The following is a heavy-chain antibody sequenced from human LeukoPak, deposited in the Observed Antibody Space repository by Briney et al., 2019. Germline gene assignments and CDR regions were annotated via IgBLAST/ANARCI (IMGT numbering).Heavy chain of an antibody. J-gene: IGHJ3*02. Sequence: ASVKVSCKASGYTFTGYYMHWVRQAPGQGLEWMGWINPNSGGTNYAQKFQGRVTMTRDTSISTAYMELSRLRSDDTAVYYCARSPPRYSSGWYSKGPHDAFDIWGQGTMVTVSS. V-gene: IGHV1-2*02. CDR2: INPNSGGT. CDR1: GYTFTGYY. CDR3: ARSPPRYSSGWYSKGPHDAFDI. D-gene: IGHD6-19*01.